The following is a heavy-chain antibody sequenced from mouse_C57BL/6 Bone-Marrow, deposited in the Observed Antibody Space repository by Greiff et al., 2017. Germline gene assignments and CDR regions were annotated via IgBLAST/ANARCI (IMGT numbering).Heavy chain of an antibody. CDR1: GISITTGNYR. CDR3: ARDYDGYWPFAY. J-gene: IGHJ3*01. CDR2: IYYSGTI. D-gene: IGHD2-3*01. V-gene: IGHV3-5*01. Sequence: LQESGPGLVKPSQTVFLTCTVTGISITTGNYRWSWIRQFPGNTLEWIGYIYYSGTITYNPSLTSRTTITRDTPKNQFFLEMNSLTAEDTATYYCARDYDGYWPFAYWGQGTLVTVSA.